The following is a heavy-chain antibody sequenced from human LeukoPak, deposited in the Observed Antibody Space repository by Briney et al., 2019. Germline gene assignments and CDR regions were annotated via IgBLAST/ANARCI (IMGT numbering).Heavy chain of an antibody. D-gene: IGHD3-10*01. CDR3: ARPMVRGVIFPSYYFDY. J-gene: IGHJ4*02. V-gene: IGHV4-38-2*02. CDR1: GYSISSGYY. Sequence: PSETLSLTCTVSGYSISSGYYWGWIRQPPGKGLEWIGSIYHSGSTYYNSSLKSRVTISVDTSKNQFSLKLSSVTAADTAVYYCARPMVRGVIFPSYYFDYWGQGTLVTVSS. CDR2: IYHSGST.